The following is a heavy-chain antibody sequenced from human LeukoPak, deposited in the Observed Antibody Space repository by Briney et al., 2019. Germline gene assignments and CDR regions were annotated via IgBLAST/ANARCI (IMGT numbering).Heavy chain of an antibody. V-gene: IGHV4-4*07. CDR3: AREGGMVTTISGYWFDP. D-gene: IGHD5-12*01. J-gene: IGHJ5*02. Sequence: SETLSLTCTVSGYSISSSYYWSWIRQPAGKGLEGIGRLYTSESTPYNPSLRSRVTMSKDTSKNQFSLKLRSVTAADTAVYYCAREGGMVTTISGYWFDPWGQGTLVTVSS. CDR2: LYTSEST. CDR1: GYSISSSYY.